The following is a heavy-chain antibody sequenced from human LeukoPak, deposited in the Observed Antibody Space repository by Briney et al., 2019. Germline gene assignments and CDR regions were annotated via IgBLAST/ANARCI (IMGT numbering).Heavy chain of an antibody. Sequence: PSETLSLTCTVSGGSISSGSYYGSWIRQPAGRGLEWIGRIYTCGITSCNPSLKSRVTISVDTSKNQFSLTLSSVTAAGTAVYYCARAPPGAGDFYWYFDLWGRGTLVTVSS. CDR3: ARAPPGAGDFYWYFDL. CDR1: GGSISSGSYY. CDR2: IYTCGIT. V-gene: IGHV4-61*02. J-gene: IGHJ2*01. D-gene: IGHD4-17*01.